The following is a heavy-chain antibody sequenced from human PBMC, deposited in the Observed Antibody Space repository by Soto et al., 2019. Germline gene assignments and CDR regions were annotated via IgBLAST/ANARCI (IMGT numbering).Heavy chain of an antibody. J-gene: IGHJ6*02. D-gene: IGHD2-21*02. CDR2: FIPILGIA. Sequence: GASVKVSCKASGGTFSSYTISWVRQAPGQGLEWMGRFIPILGIANYAQKFQDRVTITADKSTSTAYMELSSLRSEDTAVYYCARGYCGGDCYSARVSYYYYGMDVWGQGTTVTVSS. CDR3: ARGYCGGDCYSARVSYYYYGMDV. CDR1: GGTFSSYT. V-gene: IGHV1-69*02.